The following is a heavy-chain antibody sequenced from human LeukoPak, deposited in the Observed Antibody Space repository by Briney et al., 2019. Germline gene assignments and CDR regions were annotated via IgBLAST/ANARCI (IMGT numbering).Heavy chain of an antibody. CDR3: ARDSGGSWQPTHFDY. V-gene: IGHV1-18*01. CDR1: GYTFTSYG. D-gene: IGHD2-15*01. Sequence: ASVKVSCKASGYTFTSYGISWVRQAPGQGLEWMGWISAYNGNTNYAQKLQGRVTMTRDTSISTAYMELSRLRSDDTAVYYCARDSGGSWQPTHFDYWGQGTLVTVSS. J-gene: IGHJ4*02. CDR2: ISAYNGNT.